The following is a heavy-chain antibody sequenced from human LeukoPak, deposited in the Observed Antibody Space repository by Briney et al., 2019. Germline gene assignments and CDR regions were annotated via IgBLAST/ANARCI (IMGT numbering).Heavy chain of an antibody. Sequence: PSETLSLTCTVSGGSISNFYWSWIRQPPGKGLEWIGEINHSGSTNYNPSLKSRVTISVDTSKNQFSLKLSSVTAADTAVYYCARGYYTFDYWGQGTLVTVSS. CDR2: INHSGST. J-gene: IGHJ4*02. D-gene: IGHD1-26*01. CDR1: GGSISNFY. V-gene: IGHV4-34*01. CDR3: ARGYYTFDY.